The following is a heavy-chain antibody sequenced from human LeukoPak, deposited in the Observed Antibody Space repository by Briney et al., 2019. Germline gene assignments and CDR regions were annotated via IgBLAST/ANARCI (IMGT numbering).Heavy chain of an antibody. D-gene: IGHD2-15*01. Sequence: GGSLRLSCAASGFTFSSYAMHWVRQAPGKGLEWVAVISYDGTNKYYADSVKGRFTISRDNSKNTLYLQMNSLRAEDTAVYYCASGYCSGGSCYEDYGGQGTLVTVSS. CDR1: GFTFSSYA. J-gene: IGHJ4*02. CDR2: ISYDGTNK. V-gene: IGHV3-30*04. CDR3: ASGYCSGGSCYEDY.